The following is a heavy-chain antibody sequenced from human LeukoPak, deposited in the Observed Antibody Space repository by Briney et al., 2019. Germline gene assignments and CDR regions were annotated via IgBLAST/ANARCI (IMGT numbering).Heavy chain of an antibody. D-gene: IGHD3-10*01. V-gene: IGHV3-53*01. J-gene: IGHJ4*02. CDR2: IYSGGST. CDR1: GFTVSSNY. Sequence: PGGSLRLSCAASGFTVSSNYMSWVRQAPGKGLEWVSVIYSGGSTYYADSVRGRFTISRDNSKDTLYLQMNSLRVEDTATYYCAKRDSHGSHPYYLDSWGQGALVTVSS. CDR3: AKRDSHGSHPYYLDS.